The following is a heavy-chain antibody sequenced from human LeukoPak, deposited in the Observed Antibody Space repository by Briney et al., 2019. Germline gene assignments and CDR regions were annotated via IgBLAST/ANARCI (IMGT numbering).Heavy chain of an antibody. V-gene: IGHV4-34*01. Sequence: SETLSLTCAVYGGSFSGYYWSWIRQPPGKGLEWIGEINHSGSTNYNPSLKSRVTISVDTSKNQFSLKLSSVTAADTAVYYCARMIAAPDNGWFDPWGQGTLVTVSS. CDR2: INHSGST. J-gene: IGHJ5*02. CDR1: GGSFSGYY. D-gene: IGHD6-6*01. CDR3: ARMIAAPDNGWFDP.